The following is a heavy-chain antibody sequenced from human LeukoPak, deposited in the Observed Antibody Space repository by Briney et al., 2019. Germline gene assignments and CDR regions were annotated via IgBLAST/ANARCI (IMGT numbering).Heavy chain of an antibody. CDR1: GFTFGDYA. V-gene: IGHV3-49*04. CDR3: TRIVGAKSFDS. CDR2: IRSKAFGGTT. Sequence: TGGSLRLSCTASGFTFGDYAMNWVRQAPGKGLEWVGFIRSKAFGGTTEYAASVKDRFTISSDDSKSIAYLQMNSLKTEDTAVYYCTRIVGAKSFDSWGQGTLVTVSS. D-gene: IGHD1-26*01. J-gene: IGHJ4*02.